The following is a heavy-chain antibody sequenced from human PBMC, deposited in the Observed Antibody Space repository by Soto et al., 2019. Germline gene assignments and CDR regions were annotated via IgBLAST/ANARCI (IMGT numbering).Heavy chain of an antibody. D-gene: IGHD6-13*01. Sequence: SETLSLTCTVSGGSISSSSYYWGWIRQPPGKGLEWIGSIYYSGSTYYNPSLKSRVTISVDTSKNQFSLKLSSVTAADTAVYYCARSEQQLVPGFDYWGQGTLVTVSS. CDR3: ARSEQQLVPGFDY. CDR2: IYYSGST. J-gene: IGHJ4*02. CDR1: GGSISSSSYY. V-gene: IGHV4-39*07.